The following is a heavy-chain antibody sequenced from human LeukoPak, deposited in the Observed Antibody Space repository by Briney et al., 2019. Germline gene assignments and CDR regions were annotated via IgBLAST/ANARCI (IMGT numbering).Heavy chain of an antibody. D-gene: IGHD3-3*01. CDR3: AREGDVLRFLEWSYFDY. CDR1: GFTFSSYW. CDR2: IKQDGSEK. J-gene: IGHJ4*02. Sequence: GGSLRLSCAASGFTFSSYWMSWVRQAPGKGLEWVANIKQDGSEKYYVDSVKGRFTISRDNAKNSLYLQMNSLRAEDTAVYHCAREGDVLRFLEWSYFDYWGQGSLVTVSS. V-gene: IGHV3-7*01.